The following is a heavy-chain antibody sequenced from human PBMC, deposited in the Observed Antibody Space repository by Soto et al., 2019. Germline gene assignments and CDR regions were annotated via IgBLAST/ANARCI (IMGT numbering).Heavy chain of an antibody. J-gene: IGHJ4*02. CDR3: AKLFYYGSGSTDY. V-gene: IGHV3-30*18. CDR1: GFTFSTYG. CDR2: ISYDGGDK. D-gene: IGHD3-10*01. Sequence: QVQLVESGGGVVQPGRSLRLSCAASGFTFSTYGMHWVSQAPGKGLEWVAVISYDGGDKYYADSVKGRFTISRDNSKNTLYLQMNSLRTEDTAVYYCAKLFYYGSGSTDYWGQGTLVTVSS.